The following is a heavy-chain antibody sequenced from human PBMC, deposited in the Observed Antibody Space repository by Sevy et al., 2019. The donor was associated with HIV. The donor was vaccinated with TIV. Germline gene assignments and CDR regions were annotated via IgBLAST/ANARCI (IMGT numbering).Heavy chain of an antibody. CDR3: ASPAYCGGGNCYSSDAFDM. Sequence: ASVKVSCKASGGTFSSYAINWVRQAPGQGLEWMGRIIPIFGAADYAQKFQGRVTMTADESTSTVYMQLSRLRSEDTAVYYCASPAYCGGGNCYSSDAFDMWGQGTMVTVSS. CDR2: IIPIFGAA. D-gene: IGHD2-21*01. CDR1: GGTFSSYA. J-gene: IGHJ3*02. V-gene: IGHV1-69*13.